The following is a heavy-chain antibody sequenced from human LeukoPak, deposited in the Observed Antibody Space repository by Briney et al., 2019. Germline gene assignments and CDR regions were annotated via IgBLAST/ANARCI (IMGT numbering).Heavy chain of an antibody. CDR2: IRYDGSNK. V-gene: IGHV3-30*02. J-gene: IGHJ4*02. D-gene: IGHD1-26*01. CDR3: ARAGVGAIHYFDY. CDR1: GFTFSNYD. Sequence: PGGSLRLSCAASGFTFSNYDMHWVRQAPGKGLEWVALIRYDGSNKYYADSVRGRFTISRDNSKNTLYLQMKSLRVEDTAVYYCARAGVGAIHYFDYWGQGTLVTVSS.